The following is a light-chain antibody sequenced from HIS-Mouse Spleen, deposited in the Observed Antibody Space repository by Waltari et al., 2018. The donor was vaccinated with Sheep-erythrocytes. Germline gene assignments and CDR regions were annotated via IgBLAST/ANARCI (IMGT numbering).Light chain of an antibody. Sequence: QSALTQPPSASGSPGQSVTISCTGPSSDVGGYHYVSWYQQHPGKAPKLMSYEVSKRPSGVPDRFSGSKSGNTASLTVSGLQAEDEADYYCSSYAGSNNWVFGGGTKLTVL. J-gene: IGLJ3*02. CDR3: SSYAGSNNWV. V-gene: IGLV2-8*01. CDR2: EVS. CDR1: SSDVGGYHY.